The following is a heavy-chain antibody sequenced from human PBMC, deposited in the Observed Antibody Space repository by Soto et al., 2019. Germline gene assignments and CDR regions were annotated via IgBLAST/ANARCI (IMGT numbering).Heavy chain of an antibody. CDR2: INPSGGST. J-gene: IGHJ5*02. CDR1: GYTFTSYY. CDR3: ARVVGYYGYANWFDP. V-gene: IGHV1-46*01. D-gene: IGHD3-10*01. Sequence: ASVKVSCKASGYTFTSYYMHWVRQAPGQGLEWMGIINPSGGSTSYAQKFQGRVTMTRDTSTSTVYMELSSLRSEDTAVYYCARVVGYYGYANWFDPWGQGTLVTVSS.